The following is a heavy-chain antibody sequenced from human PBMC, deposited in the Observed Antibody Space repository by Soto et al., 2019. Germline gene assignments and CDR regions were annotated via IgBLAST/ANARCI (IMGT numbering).Heavy chain of an antibody. Sequence: EVQLVESGGGLVQPGGSLRLSCAASGFTFSSYWMSWVRQAPGKGLEWVANIKQDGSEKYYVDSVKGRFTISRDNAQNSLYLQMNSLRAEDTAVYYCAREDTRKNYDFLIGHYTTDAFDIWGQGRMVTVSS. V-gene: IGHV3-7*01. J-gene: IGHJ3*02. CDR3: AREDTRKNYDFLIGHYTTDAFDI. D-gene: IGHD3-3*01. CDR1: GFTFSSYW. CDR2: IKQDGSEK.